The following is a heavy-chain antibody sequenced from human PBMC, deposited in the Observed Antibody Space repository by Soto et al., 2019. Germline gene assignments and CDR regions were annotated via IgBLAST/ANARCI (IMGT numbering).Heavy chain of an antibody. CDR3: ARDTEENRYND. CDR2: IRPDNGNT. J-gene: IGHJ1*01. CDR1: GYTFSTSG. V-gene: IGHV1-18*01. D-gene: IGHD1-20*01. Sequence: ASVKVSCKASGYTFSTSGISWVRQAPGQGLEWVGWIRPDNGNTKSAQRLQGRVTLTTDTSASTAYMELRSLTSDDTAMYYCARDTEENRYNDWGQGTLVTVSS.